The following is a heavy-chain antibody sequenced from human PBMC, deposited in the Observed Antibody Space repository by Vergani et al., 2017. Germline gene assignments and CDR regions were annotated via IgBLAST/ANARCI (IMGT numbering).Heavy chain of an antibody. Sequence: QVQLQESGPGLVKPSQTLSLTCTVSGGSISSGSYYWSWIRQPAGKGLEWIGRIYTSGGTNYNPSLKSRVTISVDTSKNQFALQLSSVTAADTAVYYCARANVNLQAYGYWGQGTLVTVSS. CDR1: GGSISSGSYY. CDR2: IYTSGGT. CDR3: ARANVNLQAYGY. J-gene: IGHJ4*02. D-gene: IGHD4-11*01. V-gene: IGHV4-61*02.